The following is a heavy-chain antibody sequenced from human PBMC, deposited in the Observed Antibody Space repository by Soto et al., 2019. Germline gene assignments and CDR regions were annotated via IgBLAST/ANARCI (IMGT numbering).Heavy chain of an antibody. V-gene: IGHV1-18*01. CDR3: ARDLGGSYYAPVDY. D-gene: IGHD1-26*01. CDR2: ISAYNGNT. Sequence: QVQLVQSGAEVKKPGASVKVSCKASGYTFTSYGISWVRQAPGQGLEWMGWISAYNGNTKYAQKLQGRVTTTTDTATSTAYMGLRSLNSDDTAVYYCARDLGGSYYAPVDYWGQGTLVTVSS. J-gene: IGHJ4*02. CDR1: GYTFTSYG.